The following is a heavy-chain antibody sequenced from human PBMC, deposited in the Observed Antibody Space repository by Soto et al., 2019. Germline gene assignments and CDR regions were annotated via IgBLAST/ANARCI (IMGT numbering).Heavy chain of an antibody. J-gene: IGHJ4*02. CDR2: IIPIFGTA. V-gene: IGHV1-69*01. CDR1: GGTFSSYA. Sequence: QVQLVQSGAEVKKPGSSVKVSCKASGGTFSSYAISWVRQAPGQGLEWMGGIIPIFGTANYAQKFQGRVTSTADESTSTAYMELSSLRSEDTAVYYCANRPRLGYYYDCSGYYPFDYWGQGTLVTVSS. D-gene: IGHD3-22*01. CDR3: ANRPRLGYYYDCSGYYPFDY.